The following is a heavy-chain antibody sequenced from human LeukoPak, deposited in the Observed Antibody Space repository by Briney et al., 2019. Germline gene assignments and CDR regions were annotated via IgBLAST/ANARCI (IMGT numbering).Heavy chain of an antibody. CDR3: ASSYYDFWSGYYLDY. CDR2: IKQDGSEK. Sequence: GGSLRLSCAASGFTFSNAWMSWVRQAPGKGLEWVANIKQDGSEKYYVDSVKGRFTISRDNAKNSLYLQMNSLRAEDTAVYYCASSYYDFWSGYYLDYWGQGTLVTVSS. D-gene: IGHD3-3*01. J-gene: IGHJ4*02. CDR1: GFTFSNAW. V-gene: IGHV3-7*01.